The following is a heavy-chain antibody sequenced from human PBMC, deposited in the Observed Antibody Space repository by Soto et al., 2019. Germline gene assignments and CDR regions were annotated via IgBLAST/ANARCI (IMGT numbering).Heavy chain of an antibody. D-gene: IGHD1-26*01. J-gene: IGHJ6*02. Sequence: QVQLQESGPGLVKPSETLSLTCTVSGGSISNYYWSWIRQPPGKGLEWIGYIYYSGSTNYNPSLKSRVTTSVDTSKHQFSLELSAVTAADPAVYYCARGGAGRGYYYSAMGVWGQGTTGTVSS. CDR1: GGSISNYY. CDR2: IYYSGST. CDR3: ARGGAGRGYYYSAMGV. V-gene: IGHV4-59*01.